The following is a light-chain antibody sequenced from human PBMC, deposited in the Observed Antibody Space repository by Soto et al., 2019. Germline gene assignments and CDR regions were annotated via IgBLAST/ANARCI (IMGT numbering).Light chain of an antibody. CDR1: QSVSIY. Sequence: EIVMTQSPATLSVSPGERATLSCRASQSVSIYLAWYQQKPGQAPRLLIYSASTRATGIPARFSGSGSGTELTLTISSLQSEDFAVYYCQQYSKWPLTFGGGTKVEIK. CDR2: SAS. V-gene: IGKV3-15*01. J-gene: IGKJ4*01. CDR3: QQYSKWPLT.